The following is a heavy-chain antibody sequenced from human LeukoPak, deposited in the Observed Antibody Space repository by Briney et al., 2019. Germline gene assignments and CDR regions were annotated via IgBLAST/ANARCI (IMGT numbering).Heavy chain of an antibody. CDR3: AKAGSGWYYFDY. CDR1: GFTFSSYA. Sequence: GGSLRLSCAASGFTFSSYALSWGRQAPGKGREGVSASSGSGGSTYYADSVKGRFTISRDNSKNTLYLQMNSLRAEDAAVYYCAKAGSGWYYFDYWGQGTLVTVSS. CDR2: SSGSGGST. V-gene: IGHV3-23*01. J-gene: IGHJ4*02. D-gene: IGHD6-19*01.